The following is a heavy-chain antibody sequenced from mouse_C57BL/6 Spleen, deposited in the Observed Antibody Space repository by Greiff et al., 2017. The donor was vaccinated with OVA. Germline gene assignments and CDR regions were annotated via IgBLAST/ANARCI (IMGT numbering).Heavy chain of an antibody. D-gene: IGHD1-1*01. CDR1: GYTFTSYG. J-gene: IGHJ3*01. V-gene: IGHV1-81*01. Sequence: QVQLKQSGAELARPGASVKLSCKASGYTFTSYGISWVKQRTGQGLEWIGEIYPSSGNTYYNEKFKGKATLTADKSSSTAYMELRSLTSEDSAVYFCANYYGSSYPFAYWGQGTLVTVSA. CDR2: IYPSSGNT. CDR3: ANYYGSSYPFAY.